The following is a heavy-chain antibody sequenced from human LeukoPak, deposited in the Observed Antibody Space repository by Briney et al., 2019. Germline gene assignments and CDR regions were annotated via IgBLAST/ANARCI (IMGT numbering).Heavy chain of an antibody. V-gene: IGHV3-33*01. CDR3: ARERTYYYYGMDV. J-gene: IGHJ6*02. CDR1: GFTFSSYG. Sequence: GGSLRLSCAASGFTFSSYGMHWVRQAPGKGLEWVAVIWYDGSNKYYADSVKGRFTISRDNSKNTLYMQMNSLRAEDTAVYYCARERTYYYYGMDVWGQGTTVTVSS. CDR2: IWYDGSNK.